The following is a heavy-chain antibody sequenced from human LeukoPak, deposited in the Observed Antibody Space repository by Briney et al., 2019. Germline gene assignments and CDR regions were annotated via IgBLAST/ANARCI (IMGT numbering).Heavy chain of an antibody. D-gene: IGHD3-10*01. CDR1: GGSISSYY. Sequence: PSETLSLTCTVPGGSISSYYWSWIRQPPGKGLEWIGYIYYSGSTNYNPSLKSRVTISVDTSKNQFSLKLSSVTAADTAVYYCARRRYYYGSGSYYKKEYYFDYWGQGTLATVSS. CDR2: IYYSGST. J-gene: IGHJ4*02. V-gene: IGHV4-59*01. CDR3: ARRRYYYGSGSYYKKEYYFDY.